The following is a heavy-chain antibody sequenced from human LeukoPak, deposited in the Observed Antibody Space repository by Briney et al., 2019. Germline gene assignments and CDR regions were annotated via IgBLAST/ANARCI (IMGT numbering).Heavy chain of an antibody. D-gene: IGHD3-16*01. CDR3: ARTSPGRRLGDIDY. CDR1: GFTFSSYG. Sequence: GGSLRLSCAASGFTFSSYGMHWVRQAPGKGLEWVAFIRYDGSNKYYADSVKGRFTIPRDNFKNTMYLQMNSLRIEDTAVYYCARTSPGRRLGDIDYWGQGTLVTVSS. V-gene: IGHV3-30*02. J-gene: IGHJ4*02. CDR2: IRYDGSNK.